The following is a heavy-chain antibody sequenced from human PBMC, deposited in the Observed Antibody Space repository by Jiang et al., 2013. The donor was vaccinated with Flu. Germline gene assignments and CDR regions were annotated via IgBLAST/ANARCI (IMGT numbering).Heavy chain of an antibody. Sequence: SQTLSLTCAISGDSVSDKNAAWNWIRQSPSRGLEWLGRTYYRSNWYNDYAVSVQGRISINPDTSKNQFSLQLKSVTPEDTAVYYCARGWKEEKTAIPDWYFDLWGRGILVTVSS. CDR3: ARGWKEEKTAIPDWYFDL. D-gene: IGHD2-21*02. V-gene: IGHV6-1*01. CDR1: GDSVSDKNAA. CDR2: TYYRSNWYN. J-gene: IGHJ2*01.